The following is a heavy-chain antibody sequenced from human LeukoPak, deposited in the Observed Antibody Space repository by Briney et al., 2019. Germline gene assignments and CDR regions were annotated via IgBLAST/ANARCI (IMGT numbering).Heavy chain of an antibody. V-gene: IGHV3-48*01. CDR3: ARVYGEGGY. Sequence: GGSLRLSCAASGFTFSTYSMNWVRQAPGKGLEWVPYISISSSTIYYADSVKGRFTISRDNAKNSLYLQMNSLRAEDTAVYYCARVYGEGGYWGQGTLVTVSS. D-gene: IGHD3-10*01. J-gene: IGHJ4*02. CDR2: ISISSSTI. CDR1: GFTFSTYS.